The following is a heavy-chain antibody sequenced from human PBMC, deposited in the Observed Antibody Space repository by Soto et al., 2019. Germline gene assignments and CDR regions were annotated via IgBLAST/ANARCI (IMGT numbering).Heavy chain of an antibody. Sequence: GGSLRLSCAASGFTVSSNYMSWVRQAPGKGLEWVSVIYSGGSTYYADSVKGRFTISRDNSKNTLYLQMNSLRAEDTAVYYCARDPSGYHVYGWFDPWGQGTLVTVS. V-gene: IGHV3-53*01. CDR2: IYSGGST. CDR3: ARDPSGYHVYGWFDP. D-gene: IGHD3-22*01. CDR1: GFTVSSNY. J-gene: IGHJ5*02.